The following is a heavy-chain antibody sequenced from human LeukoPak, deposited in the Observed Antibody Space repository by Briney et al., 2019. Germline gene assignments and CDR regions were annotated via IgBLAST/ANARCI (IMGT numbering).Heavy chain of an antibody. D-gene: IGHD4-17*01. Sequence: SETLSLTCAVYGGSFSGYYWSWIRQPPGRGLEWIGEINHSGSTNYNPSLKSRVTISVDKSKNQFSLKLSSVPAADTAVYYCARSTTVTSLDYWGQGTLVTVSS. CDR3: ARSTTVTSLDY. CDR2: INHSGST. V-gene: IGHV4-34*01. J-gene: IGHJ4*02. CDR1: GGSFSGYY.